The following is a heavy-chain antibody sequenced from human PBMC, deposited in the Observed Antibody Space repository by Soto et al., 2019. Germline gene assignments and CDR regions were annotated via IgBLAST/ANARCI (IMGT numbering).Heavy chain of an antibody. Sequence: VASVKVSCKASGGTFSSYAISWVRQAPGQGLEWMGGIIPIFGTANYAQKFQGRVTITADESTSTAYMELSSLRSEDTAAYYCARDFADRTGVDYWGEGTLVTVCS. CDR3: ARDFADRTGVDY. J-gene: IGHJ4*02. D-gene: IGHD2-15*01. CDR1: GGTFSSYA. V-gene: IGHV1-69*13. CDR2: IIPIFGTA.